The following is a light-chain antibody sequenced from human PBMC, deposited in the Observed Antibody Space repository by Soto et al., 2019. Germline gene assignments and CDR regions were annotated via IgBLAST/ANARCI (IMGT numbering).Light chain of an antibody. CDR2: SNN. CDR3: AAWDDSLNGWV. V-gene: IGLV1-44*01. CDR1: NSNIGSNT. Sequence: QSVLTQPPSASGTPGQSVTISCSGSNSNIGSNTVNWYQQLPGTAPKLLIYSNNQRPPGVPDRFSGSKSGTSASLAISGLQSEDEADYYCAAWDDSLNGWVFGGGTKLTVL. J-gene: IGLJ3*02.